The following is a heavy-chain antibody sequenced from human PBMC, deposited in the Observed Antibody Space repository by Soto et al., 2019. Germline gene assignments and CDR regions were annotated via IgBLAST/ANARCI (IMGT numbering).Heavy chain of an antibody. V-gene: IGHV4-31*03. CDR2: IYYSGST. D-gene: IGHD3-3*01. Sequence: QVQLQESGPGLVKPSQTLSLTCTVSGGSISSGGYYWSWIRQHPGKGLEWIGYIYYSGSTYYNPSLTSRVTISVDTSKDQFSLKLSSVTAADTAVYYSARDHPHLDFWSGYYCYYGMDGWGQGTTVTVSS. CDR3: ARDHPHLDFWSGYYCYYGMDG. CDR1: GGSISSGGYY. J-gene: IGHJ6*02.